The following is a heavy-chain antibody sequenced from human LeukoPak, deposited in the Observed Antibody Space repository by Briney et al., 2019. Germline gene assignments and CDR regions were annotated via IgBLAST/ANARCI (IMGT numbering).Heavy chain of an antibody. Sequence: GGSLRLSCAASGFTFSSYWMNWVRQAPGKGLVWVSRIASVGSSTAYADSVKGRFSISRDNAKNTLYLQMNSLRVEDTAVYYCARGRPHGNDYWGQGTLVTVSS. D-gene: IGHD4-23*01. J-gene: IGHJ4*02. CDR1: GFTFSSYW. CDR2: IASVGSST. V-gene: IGHV3-74*01. CDR3: ARGRPHGNDY.